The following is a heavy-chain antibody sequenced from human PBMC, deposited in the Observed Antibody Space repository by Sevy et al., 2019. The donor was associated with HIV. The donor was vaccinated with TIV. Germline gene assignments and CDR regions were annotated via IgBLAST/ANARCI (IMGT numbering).Heavy chain of an antibody. CDR1: GYTFTGYH. CDR3: ARTEVAGNYNWFDP. V-gene: IGHV1-2*02. J-gene: IGHJ5*02. Sequence: ASVKVSCKTSGYTFTGYHLHWMRQAPGLGLEWMGWMNPLIGLTQYDEKFQGRVNMTRDTATNTAFLELTRLTTDDTAIYSCARTEVAGNYNWFDPWGQGTLVTVSS. D-gene: IGHD6-19*01. CDR2: MNPLIGLT.